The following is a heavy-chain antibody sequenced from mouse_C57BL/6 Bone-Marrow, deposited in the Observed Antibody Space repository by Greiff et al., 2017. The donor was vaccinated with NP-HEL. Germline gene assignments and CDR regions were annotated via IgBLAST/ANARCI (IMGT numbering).Heavy chain of an antibody. CDR1: GYTFTSYW. CDR2: IDPSDSYT. Sequence: QVQLQQSGAELVMPGASVKLSCKASGYTFTSYWMHWVKQRPGQGLEWIGEIDPSDSYTNYNQKFKGKSTLTVDKSSSTAYMQLSSLTSEDSAVYYCARSLITTVVVPFDYWGQGTTLTVSS. CDR3: ARSLITTVVVPFDY. V-gene: IGHV1-69*01. J-gene: IGHJ2*01. D-gene: IGHD1-1*01.